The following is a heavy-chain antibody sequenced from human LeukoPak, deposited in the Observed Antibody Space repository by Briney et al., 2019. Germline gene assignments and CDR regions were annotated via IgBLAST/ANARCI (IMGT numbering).Heavy chain of an antibody. J-gene: IGHJ4*02. CDR2: INHSGST. Sequence: SVTLSLTCAVYGWSFSDYYWNWIRQPPGKELEGIVEINHSGSTNYNPSHKTRVAISVDTAKNQFSLKLNSVTAADTAVYFCAKTPTALVRGGYYFDSWGQGTLVTVSS. V-gene: IGHV4-34*01. CDR1: GWSFSDYY. D-gene: IGHD6-6*01. CDR3: AKTPTALVRGGYYFDS.